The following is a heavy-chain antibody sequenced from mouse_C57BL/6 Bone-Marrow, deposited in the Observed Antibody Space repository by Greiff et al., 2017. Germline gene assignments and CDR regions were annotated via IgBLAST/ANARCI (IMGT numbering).Heavy chain of an antibody. J-gene: IGHJ2*01. V-gene: IGHV1-64*01. Sequence: QVQLQQPGAELVKPGASVKLSCKASGYTFTSYWMHWVKQRPGQGLEWIGMIHPNSGSNNYNEKFKSKATLTADKSSSTVYMPLSSLTSEDAAVYYCARAIVPYDYWGQGTTLTVSA. CDR1: GYTFTSYW. CDR2: IHPNSGSN. D-gene: IGHD2-12*01. CDR3: ARAIVPYDY.